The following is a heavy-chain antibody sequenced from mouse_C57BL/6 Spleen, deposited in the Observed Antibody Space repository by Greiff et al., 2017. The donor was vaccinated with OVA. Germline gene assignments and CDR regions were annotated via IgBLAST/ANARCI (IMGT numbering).Heavy chain of an antibody. CDR3: ARGLLPYAMDY. D-gene: IGHD2-13*01. V-gene: IGHV1-52*01. J-gene: IGHJ4*01. Sequence: QVQLQQPGAELVRPGSSVKLSCKASGYTFTSYWMHWVKQRPIQGLEWIGNVDPSDSETHYNQKFKDKATLTVDKSSSTAYMQLSSLTSEDSAVYYCARGLLPYAMDYWGQGTSVTVSS. CDR1: GYTFTSYW. CDR2: VDPSDSET.